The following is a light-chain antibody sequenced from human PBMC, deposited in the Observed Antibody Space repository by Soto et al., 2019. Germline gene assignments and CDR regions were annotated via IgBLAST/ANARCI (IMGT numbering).Light chain of an antibody. J-gene: IGKJ3*01. CDR3: QQDNNWPPFT. V-gene: IGKV3-15*01. CDR2: GAS. CDR1: QSVSGN. Sequence: EIVMTQSPATLSVSPGERATLSCRASQSVSGNLAWYQQKPGQAPRLLIYGASTRATGIPARFSGSGSGTEVTLTISSLPSEDFAVYYCQQDNNWPPFTFGPGTKVDIK.